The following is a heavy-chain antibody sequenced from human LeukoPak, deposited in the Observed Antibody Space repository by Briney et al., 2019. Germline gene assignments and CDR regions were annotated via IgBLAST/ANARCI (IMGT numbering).Heavy chain of an antibody. CDR3: AREVFGGYCSGGSCYSRWFDP. J-gene: IGHJ5*02. D-gene: IGHD2-15*01. Sequence: SETLSLTCTVSGYSINNNYYWDWVRQPPGKGLDWIASIYHSVKTYYNPALKSRVTISVDTSKNQFSLKLSSVTAADTAVYYCAREVFGGYCSGGSCYSRWFDPWGQGTLVTVSS. CDR2: IYHSVKT. V-gene: IGHV4-38-2*02. CDR1: GYSINNNYY.